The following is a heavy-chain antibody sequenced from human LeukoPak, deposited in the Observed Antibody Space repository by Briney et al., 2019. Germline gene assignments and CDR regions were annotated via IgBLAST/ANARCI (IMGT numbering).Heavy chain of an antibody. CDR3: ARQSYYYDSSGYSYFDY. CDR1: GYSFTSYW. V-gene: IGHV5-51*01. Sequence: GESLKISCKGSGYSFTSYWIGWVRQMPGKGLEWMGIIYPGGSDTRYSPSFQGQVTISADKSISTAYLQWSSLKASDTAMYYCARQSYYYDSSGYSYFDYWGQGTLVTVSS. CDR2: IYPGGSDT. D-gene: IGHD3-22*01. J-gene: IGHJ4*02.